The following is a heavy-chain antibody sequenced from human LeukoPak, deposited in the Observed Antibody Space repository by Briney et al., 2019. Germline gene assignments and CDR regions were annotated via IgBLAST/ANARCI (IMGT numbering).Heavy chain of an antibody. D-gene: IGHD6-6*01. CDR2: IYPGDSDA. CDR3: ARRGERAARPLED. J-gene: IGHJ4*02. Sequence: GESLKISCKGSGYTFSIYWIVWVRQMPGKGLEWMGLIYPGDSDARYSPSFQGQVTISIDKSSNAAYLQWSSLKASDTAMYYCARRGERAARPLEDWGQGTLVTVSS. V-gene: IGHV5-51*01. CDR1: GYTFSIYW.